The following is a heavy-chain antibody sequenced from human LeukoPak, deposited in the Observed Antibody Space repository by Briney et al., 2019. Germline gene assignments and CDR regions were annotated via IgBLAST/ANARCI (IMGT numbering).Heavy chain of an antibody. J-gene: IGHJ4*02. CDR2: ISGSGDNT. CDR1: GFTFSGYA. CDR3: ARGKNPTDY. Sequence: GGSVRLSCAASGFTFSGYAMSWVRQAPGKGLEWVSTISGSGDNTFYADSVKGRFTISRDNAKNSLYLQMNSLRAEDTAVYYCARGKNPTDYWGQGTLVPVSS. V-gene: IGHV3-23*01.